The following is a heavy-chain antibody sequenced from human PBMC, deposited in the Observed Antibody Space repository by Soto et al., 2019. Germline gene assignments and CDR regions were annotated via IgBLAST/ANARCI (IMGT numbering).Heavy chain of an antibody. V-gene: IGHV3-21*01. J-gene: IGHJ4*02. D-gene: IGHD3-22*01. CDR3: VRARSTDSRPDY. CDR1: GFTFSLYS. CDR2: ITSSSSYI. Sequence: GGSLRLSCAAYGFTFSLYSMIWVRQAPGKGLEWVASITSSSSYIYYEDSLKGRFTISRDNAKNSLFLQLDSLRAEDTAVYFCVRARSTDSRPDYWGQGTLVTVSS.